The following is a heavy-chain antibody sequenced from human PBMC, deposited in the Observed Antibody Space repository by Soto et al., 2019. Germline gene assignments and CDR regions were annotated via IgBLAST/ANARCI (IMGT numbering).Heavy chain of an antibody. Sequence: GASGKVSCKASGYTFTGYYMHWVRQAPGQGLEWMGWINPNSGGTNYAQKFQGWVTMTRDTSISTAYMELSRLRSDDTAVYYCARGTITMVRGALYYFDYWGQGTLVTVSS. J-gene: IGHJ4*02. CDR2: INPNSGGT. D-gene: IGHD3-10*01. CDR1: GYTFTGYY. CDR3: ARGTITMVRGALYYFDY. V-gene: IGHV1-2*04.